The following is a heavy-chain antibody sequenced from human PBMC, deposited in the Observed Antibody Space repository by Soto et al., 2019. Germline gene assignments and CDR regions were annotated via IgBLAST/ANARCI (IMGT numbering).Heavy chain of an antibody. CDR2: FDPEDGAT. V-gene: IGHV1-24*01. CDR1: GYSLTDVA. D-gene: IGHD1-1*01. J-gene: IGHJ4*02. Sequence: QVQLVQSAAEVKKPGASVKVSCEVSGYSLTDVAIHWVRQIPEKGLEWMGGFDPEDGATIYAQKFQGRVTMTEDTSTDTAYLELSSLRSEDTAIYYCAGELIEVTMTDYWGQGTLVTVSS. CDR3: AGELIEVTMTDY.